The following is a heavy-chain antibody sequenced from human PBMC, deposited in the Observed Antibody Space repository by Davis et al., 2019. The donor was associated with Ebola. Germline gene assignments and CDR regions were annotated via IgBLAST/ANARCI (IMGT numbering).Heavy chain of an antibody. CDR1: GFTFSSYA. J-gene: IGHJ5*02. Sequence: PGGSLRLSCAASGFTFSSYAMTWVRQAPGKGLEWVSTISASGVITYYADSVKGRFTISRDNTNNSLYLQMNSLRAEDTAVYYCAREATYDFWSGYQNNWFDPWGQGTLVTVSS. D-gene: IGHD3-3*01. CDR2: ISASGVIT. V-gene: IGHV3-23*01. CDR3: AREATYDFWSGYQNNWFDP.